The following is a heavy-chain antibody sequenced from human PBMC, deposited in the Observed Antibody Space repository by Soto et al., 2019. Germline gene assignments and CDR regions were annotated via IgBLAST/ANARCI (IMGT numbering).Heavy chain of an antibody. Sequence: SGGSLRLSCSASGFTLSSYDMHWVRQGTGKGLEWVSAIGTTGDTYYAGSVKGRFTISRENAKNSLYLQMNSLRAGDTAIYFCARAIGPTLFDYWGQGTLVTVSS. CDR3: ARAIGPTLFDY. CDR2: IGTTGDT. CDR1: GFTLSSYD. V-gene: IGHV3-13*04. J-gene: IGHJ4*02. D-gene: IGHD3-22*01.